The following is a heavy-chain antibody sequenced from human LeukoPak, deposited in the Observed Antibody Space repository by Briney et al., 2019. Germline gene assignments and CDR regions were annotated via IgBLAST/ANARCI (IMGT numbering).Heavy chain of an antibody. CDR3: ARGVRGVISWFDP. J-gene: IGHJ5*02. V-gene: IGHV3-33*08. CDR2: IWYDGSTK. Sequence: GGSLRLSCTASGFVFADYAMGWVRQAPGKGLEGGAVIWYDGSTKYYADSVTGRLTISRDNAKNTLYLQMNSLRAEDTAVYYCARGVRGVISWFDPWGQGTLVTVSS. CDR1: GFVFADYA. D-gene: IGHD3-10*01.